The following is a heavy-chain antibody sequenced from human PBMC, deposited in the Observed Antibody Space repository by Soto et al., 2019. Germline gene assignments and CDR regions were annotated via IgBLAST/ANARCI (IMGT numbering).Heavy chain of an antibody. CDR1: GVSISSYY. CDR2: IYYSGST. J-gene: IGHJ3*02. Sequence: SETLSLTCTVSGVSISSYYWSWIRQPPGKGLEWIGYIYYSGSTNYNPSLKSRVTISVDTSKNQFSLKLSSVTAADTAVYYCARVMITFGGVIVSPDAFDIWGQGTMVTVSS. V-gene: IGHV4-59*01. CDR3: ARVMITFGGVIVSPDAFDI. D-gene: IGHD3-16*02.